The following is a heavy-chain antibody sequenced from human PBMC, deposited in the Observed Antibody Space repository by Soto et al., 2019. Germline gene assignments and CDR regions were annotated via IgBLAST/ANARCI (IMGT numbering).Heavy chain of an antibody. CDR3: ARGSHKLHSYDSSGFYHYVDY. D-gene: IGHD3-22*01. Sequence: SETLSLTCAVYGGSFSDYSWTWIRQPPGKGLEWIGEINDSGSTNYTPSLERRVTISRDTSKNRFSLKLSSVTAADTAVYYCARGSHKLHSYDSSGFYHYVDYWGQGSLVTVSS. J-gene: IGHJ4*02. CDR2: INDSGST. V-gene: IGHV4-34*01. CDR1: GGSFSDYS.